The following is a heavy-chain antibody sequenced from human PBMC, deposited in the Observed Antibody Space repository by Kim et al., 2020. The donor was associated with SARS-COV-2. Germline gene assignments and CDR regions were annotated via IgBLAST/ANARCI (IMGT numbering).Heavy chain of an antibody. D-gene: IGHD2-15*01. CDR1: GYTFTSYY. J-gene: IGHJ4*02. Sequence: ASVKVSCKASGYTFTSYYMHWVRQAPGQGLEWTGIINPSGGSTSYAQKFQGRVTMTRETSKSTVYMERSSLRSEDTAVYCCAMIVGYCSSGSFYSFDFWGQGTLVTLS. CDR3: AMIVGYCSSGSFYSFDF. V-gene: IGHV1-46*01. CDR2: INPSGGST.